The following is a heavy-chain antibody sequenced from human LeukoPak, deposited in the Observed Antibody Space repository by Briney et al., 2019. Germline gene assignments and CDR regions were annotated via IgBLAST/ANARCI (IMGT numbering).Heavy chain of an antibody. CDR1: GYTFTGYY. Sequence: ASVKVSCKASGYTFTGYYMHWVRQATGQGLEWMGWMNPNSGNTGYAQKFQGRVTITRNTSISTAYMELSSLRSEDTAVYYCARCRIQLWCDAFDIWGQGTMVTVSS. J-gene: IGHJ3*02. CDR3: ARCRIQLWCDAFDI. CDR2: MNPNSGNT. V-gene: IGHV1-8*03. D-gene: IGHD5-18*01.